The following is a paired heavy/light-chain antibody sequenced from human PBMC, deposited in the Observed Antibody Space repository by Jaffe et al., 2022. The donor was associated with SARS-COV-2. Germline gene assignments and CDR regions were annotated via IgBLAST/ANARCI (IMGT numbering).Heavy chain of an antibody. Sequence: QVQLVQSGSELKKPGASVKVSCKTSGYTFTGYAVNWVRQAPGQGLEWMGWINTNTGNPTYAQGFTGRFVFSLDTSVSTAHLQISSLKAEDTAVYYCARSNVGNDYVGFDYWGQGTLVTVSS. CDR2: INTNTGNP. J-gene: IGHJ4*02. V-gene: IGHV7-4-1*02. CDR3: ARSNVGNDYVGFDY. D-gene: IGHD5-12*01. CDR1: GYTFTGYA.
Light chain of an antibody. CDR1: SSNIGNNH. CDR2: RNN. J-gene: IGLJ3*02. CDR3: ATWDDSLSGWV. Sequence: QSVLTQPPSASGTPGQRVIISCSGSSSNIGNNHVYWYQQFPGTAPKLLIYRNNQRPSGVPDRFSGSKSGTSASLAISGLRSEDEADYYCATWDDSLSGWVFGGGTKLTVL. V-gene: IGLV1-47*01.